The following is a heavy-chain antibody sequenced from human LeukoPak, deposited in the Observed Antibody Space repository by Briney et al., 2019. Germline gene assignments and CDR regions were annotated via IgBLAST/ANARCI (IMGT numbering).Heavy chain of an antibody. CDR1: GGSFSGYY. V-gene: IGHV4-34*01. D-gene: IGHD3-10*01. J-gene: IGHJ5*02. CDR3: ARAMYYYGSGSYSFDP. CDR2: INHSGST. Sequence: PSETLSLTCAVYGGSFSGYYWSWIRQPPGKRLEWIGEINHSGSTNYNPSLKSRVTISVDTSKNQFSLKLSSVTAADTAVYYCARAMYYYGSGSYSFDPWGQGTLVTVSS.